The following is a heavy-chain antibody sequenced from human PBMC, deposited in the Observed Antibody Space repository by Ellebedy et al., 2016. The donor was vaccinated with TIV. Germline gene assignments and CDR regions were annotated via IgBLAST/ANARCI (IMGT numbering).Heavy chain of an antibody. D-gene: IGHD4-17*01. Sequence: SETLSLTXTVSGGSISSGSYYWSWIRQPAGKGLEWIGRIYTSGSTNYNPSLKSRVTMSVDTSKNQFSLKLSSVTAADTAVYYCARDRGHDYGDYEDWFDPWGQGTLVTVSS. CDR1: GGSISSGSYY. J-gene: IGHJ5*02. V-gene: IGHV4-61*02. CDR2: IYTSGST. CDR3: ARDRGHDYGDYEDWFDP.